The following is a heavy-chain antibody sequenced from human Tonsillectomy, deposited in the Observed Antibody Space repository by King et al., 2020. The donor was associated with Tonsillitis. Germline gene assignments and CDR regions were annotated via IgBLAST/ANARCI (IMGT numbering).Heavy chain of an antibody. J-gene: IGHJ4*02. Sequence: VQLVESGGGLVQPGGSLRLSCSASGFTFSSYAIHWVRQAPGKGLEYVSAIISDGGSTYYADSVKGSFTISRDNSKNTLYLQMSRLRTEDTAVYYCVKDRTWEVGVSYSNYHYFDYWGQGTLVTVSS. V-gene: IGHV3-64D*06. D-gene: IGHD4-11*01. CDR1: GFTFSSYA. CDR2: IISDGGST. CDR3: VKDRTWEVGVSYSNYHYFDY.